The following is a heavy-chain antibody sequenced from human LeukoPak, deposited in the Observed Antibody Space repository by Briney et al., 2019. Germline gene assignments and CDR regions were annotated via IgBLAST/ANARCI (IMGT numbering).Heavy chain of an antibody. CDR3: ARPRTHNKQWLVNPLGY. V-gene: IGHV1-8*01. Sequence: GASVRVSCKASGYTFTSYDINWVRQATGQGLEWMGWMNPNSGNTGYAQKFQGRVTMTRNTSISTAYMELSSLRSDDTAVYYCARPRTHNKQWLVNPLGYWGQGTLVTVSS. D-gene: IGHD6-19*01. CDR1: GYTFTSYD. CDR2: MNPNSGNT. J-gene: IGHJ4*02.